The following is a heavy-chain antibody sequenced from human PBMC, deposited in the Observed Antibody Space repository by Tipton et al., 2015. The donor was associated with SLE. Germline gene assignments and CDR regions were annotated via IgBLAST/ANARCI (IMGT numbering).Heavy chain of an antibody. CDR2: FYHSGST. V-gene: IGHV4-38-2*02. J-gene: IGHJ3*02. CDR3: AGPIRQDGFDI. CDR1: GYSISSGYY. Sequence: TLSLTCNVSGYSISSGYYWGWIRQFPGKGLEWIGSFYHSGSTYYNPSLKGRVTISVDMSKNQFFLNLTSVTAADTAMYYCAGPIRQDGFDIWGQGTMVTVSS. D-gene: IGHD2-21*01.